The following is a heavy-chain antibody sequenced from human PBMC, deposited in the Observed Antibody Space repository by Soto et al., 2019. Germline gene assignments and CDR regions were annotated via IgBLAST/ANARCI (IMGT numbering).Heavy chain of an antibody. Sequence: ASVKVSCKASGDTFSSYAISWLRQAPGQGLEWMGGVIPILGQAYYAQTFQGRLTITADESTRTAYMELSSLRSEDTAVYFCARIGGVGAPPGADFWGQGTLVTVPQ. CDR3: ARIGGVGAPPGADF. J-gene: IGHJ4*02. V-gene: IGHV1-69*13. CDR2: VIPILGQA. D-gene: IGHD1-26*01. CDR1: GDTFSSYA.